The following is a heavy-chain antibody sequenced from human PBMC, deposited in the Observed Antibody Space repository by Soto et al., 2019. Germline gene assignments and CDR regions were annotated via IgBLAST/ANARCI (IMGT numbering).Heavy chain of an antibody. Sequence: EVQLVESGGGFVQPGGSLRLSCTASGFTFSNYEMTWVRQAPGKGLEWVSYLSTSGSTMYYADSVKGRFTISRDDAKNSLFLQMNSLRAEDTAVYSCARENSPAGLDVWGQGTTVTVSS. CDR3: ARENSPAGLDV. D-gene: IGHD6-13*01. J-gene: IGHJ6*02. V-gene: IGHV3-48*03. CDR1: GFTFSNYE. CDR2: LSTSGSTM.